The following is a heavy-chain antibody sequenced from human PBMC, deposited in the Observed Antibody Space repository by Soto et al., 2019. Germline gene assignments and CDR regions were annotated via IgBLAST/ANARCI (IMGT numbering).Heavy chain of an antibody. CDR3: TKTIYSNYPTYYYYYGLDV. V-gene: IGHV3-30*18. CDR2: ISYDGGDK. D-gene: IGHD4-4*01. CDR1: GFTFSNYG. J-gene: IGHJ6*02. Sequence: HPGGSLRLSCAASGFTFSNYGMHWVRQAPGKGLEWVAIISYDGGDKYYTDSVKGRFTISRDNSNSTLYLQMNSLRAEDTAMYYCTKTIYSNYPTYYYYYGLDVWGRGTTVTVSS.